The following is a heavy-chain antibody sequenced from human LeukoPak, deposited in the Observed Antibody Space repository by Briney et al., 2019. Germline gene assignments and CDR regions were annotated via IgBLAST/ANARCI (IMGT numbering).Heavy chain of an antibody. CDR2: IIPIFGTA. CDR1: GGTFSSYA. Sequence: SVKVSCKASGGTFSSYAISWVRQAPGQGLEWMGGIIPIFGTANYAQKFQGRVTITTDESTSTAYMELSSLRSEDTAVYYCARGKYSYDHYYYYMDVWGKGTTVTVSS. V-gene: IGHV1-69*05. CDR3: ARGKYSYDHYYYYMDV. J-gene: IGHJ6*03. D-gene: IGHD5-18*01.